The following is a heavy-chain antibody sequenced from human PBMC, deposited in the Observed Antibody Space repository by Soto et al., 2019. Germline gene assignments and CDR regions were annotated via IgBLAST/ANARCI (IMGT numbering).Heavy chain of an antibody. D-gene: IGHD4-17*01. CDR1: GYSFTTSG. Sequence: QAQLVQSVAEVKEPGASVKVSCKASGYSFTTSGITWVRQAPGQGLEWMGWISTYNGNTNYAQNLQDRVTLTTDTSTSTAYMELRSLRSDDTAVYYCARRLYGDYDYWGQGTLVTVSS. CDR2: ISTYNGNT. J-gene: IGHJ4*02. V-gene: IGHV1-18*01. CDR3: ARRLYGDYDY.